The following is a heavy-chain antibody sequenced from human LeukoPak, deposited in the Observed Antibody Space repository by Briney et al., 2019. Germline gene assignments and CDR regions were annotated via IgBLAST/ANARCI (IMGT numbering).Heavy chain of an antibody. D-gene: IGHD4-17*01. CDR3: ARTYGDYDDAFDV. CDR1: GGSISSSTYY. CDR2: IYYSGST. J-gene: IGHJ3*01. Sequence: SETLSLTCTVSGGSISSSTYYWGWIRQPPGKGLEWIGSIYYSGSTYNNPSLKSRVTIFVNTSKNQFSLKLSSVTATDTAVYYCARTYGDYDDAFDVWGQGTMVTVSS. V-gene: IGHV4-39*01.